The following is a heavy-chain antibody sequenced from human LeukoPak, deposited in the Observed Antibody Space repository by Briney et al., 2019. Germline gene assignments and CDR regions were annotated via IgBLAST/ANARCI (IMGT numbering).Heavy chain of an antibody. CDR2: QDGNNK. CDR3: ARDDRGYSGYHFDH. CDR1: GFTFSSYT. D-gene: IGHD5-12*01. J-gene: IGHJ4*02. V-gene: IGHV3-30-3*01. Sequence: GGSLRLSCAASGFTFSSYTFHWVRQAPGKGLEWVAVQDGNNKYYTDSVKGRFTISRDNSKNTLYLQMNGLRAEDTAVYYCARDDRGYSGYHFDHWGQGTLVTVSS.